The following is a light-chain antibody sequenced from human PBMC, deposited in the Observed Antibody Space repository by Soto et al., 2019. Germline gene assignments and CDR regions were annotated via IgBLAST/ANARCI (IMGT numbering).Light chain of an antibody. Sequence: EIVLTQSPGTVSLSPGQSATLTCRASRSIRDALAWYQQRPGQAPRLLVYRASISANGVPSRFRGGGSGTEFSLTISSLLSADFGVYYCKQFNDWLRTFGQGTKVDIK. CDR1: RSIRDA. CDR3: KQFNDWLRT. CDR2: RAS. J-gene: IGKJ1*01. V-gene: IGKV3-15*01.